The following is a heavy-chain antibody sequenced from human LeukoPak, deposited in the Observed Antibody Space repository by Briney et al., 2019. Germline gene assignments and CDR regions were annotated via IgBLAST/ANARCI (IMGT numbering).Heavy chain of an antibody. J-gene: IGHJ6*03. Sequence: GXSLRLSCAASGFTVSSNYMSWVRQAPGKGLEWVSVIYSGGSTYYSDSVKGRFTISRDNSKNTLYLQMNSLRAEDTAVYYCARVDTAMVTDYYYYMDVWGKGTTVTVSS. CDR1: GFTVSSNY. V-gene: IGHV3-53*01. CDR2: IYSGGST. CDR3: ARVDTAMVTDYYYYMDV. D-gene: IGHD5-18*01.